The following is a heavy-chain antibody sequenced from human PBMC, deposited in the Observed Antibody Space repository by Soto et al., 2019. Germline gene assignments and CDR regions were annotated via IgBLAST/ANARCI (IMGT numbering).Heavy chain of an antibody. CDR1: SGSISSSAYY. CDR2: IYYSGST. J-gene: IGHJ3*02. Sequence: SETLSLTCTVSSGSISSSAYYWGWIRQPPGKGLEWIGSIYYSGSTYYNPSLKSRVTISVDTSKNQFSLKLSSVTAADTAVYYCAREDCSGGSCYPGWLSGAFDIWGQGTMVTVSS. CDR3: AREDCSGGSCYPGWLSGAFDI. V-gene: IGHV4-39*02. D-gene: IGHD2-15*01.